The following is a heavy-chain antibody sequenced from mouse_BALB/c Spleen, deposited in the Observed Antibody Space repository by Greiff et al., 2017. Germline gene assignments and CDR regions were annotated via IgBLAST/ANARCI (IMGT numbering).Heavy chain of an antibody. CDR3: ARQITTATGFYAMDY. Sequence: EVQLVESGGDLVKPGGSLKLSCAASGFTFSSYGMSWVRQTPDKRLEWVATISSGGSYTYYPDSVKGRFTISRDNAKNTLYLQMSSLKSEDTAMYYCARQITTATGFYAMDYWGQGTSVTVSS. V-gene: IGHV5-6*01. CDR2: ISSGGSYT. CDR1: GFTFSSYG. J-gene: IGHJ4*01. D-gene: IGHD1-2*01.